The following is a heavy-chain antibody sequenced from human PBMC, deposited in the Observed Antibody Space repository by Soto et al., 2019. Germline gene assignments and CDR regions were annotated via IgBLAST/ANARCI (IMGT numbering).Heavy chain of an antibody. V-gene: IGHV4-4*02. CDR3: ARGSQGYYDSSGYFGFDY. CDR1: GGSISSSNW. D-gene: IGHD3-22*01. J-gene: IGHJ4*02. Sequence: SETLSLTCAVSGGSISSSNWWSWVRQPPGKGLEWIGEIYHSGSTNYNPSLKSRVTISVDKSKNQFSLKLSSVTAADTAVYYCARGSQGYYDSSGYFGFDYWGQGTLITVSS. CDR2: IYHSGST.